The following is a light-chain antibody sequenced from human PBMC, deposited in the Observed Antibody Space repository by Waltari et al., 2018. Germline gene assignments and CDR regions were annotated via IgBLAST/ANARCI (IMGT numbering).Light chain of an antibody. J-gene: IGKJ3*01. CDR2: GAS. CDR1: QSVSSY. Sequence: VILTQSPATLSLSPGERATLSCRASQSVSSYLAWYQQKPGQAPRLLIYGASSRATGIPDRFSGSGSGTEFTLTISSLEPEDFAVYYCQKYSSSPFTFGPGIKLDIK. CDR3: QKYSSSPFT. V-gene: IGKV3-20*01.